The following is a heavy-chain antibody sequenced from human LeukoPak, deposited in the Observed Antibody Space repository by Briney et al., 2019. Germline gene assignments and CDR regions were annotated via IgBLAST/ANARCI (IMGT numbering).Heavy chain of an antibody. D-gene: IGHD3-16*02. CDR1: GFTFSNYA. CDR3: AKDLLITRGGMIVRGPFDS. CDR2: ISASGGTT. V-gene: IGHV3-23*01. J-gene: IGHJ4*02. Sequence: GGSLRLSCTASGFTFSNYAMNWVRLAPGKGLEWVSVISASGGTTDYADFVKGRFTFSRDNSKNTLFLQMKSMSAEDTAIYYGAKDLLITRGGMIVRGPFDSWGLGTLVTVSS.